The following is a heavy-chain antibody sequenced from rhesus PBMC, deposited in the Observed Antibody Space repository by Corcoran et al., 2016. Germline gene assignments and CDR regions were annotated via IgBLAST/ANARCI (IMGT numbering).Heavy chain of an antibody. CDR2: IEPSDSDT. V-gene: IGHV5-2*01. D-gene: IGHD6-43*01. CDR3: ASGSSFVY. CDR1: GYSFTGSG. Sequence: EVQLVQSGAEVKRPGESLKLSCTPRGYSFTGSGISWVRKMPGKGLEWIGAIEPSDSDTKYSPSFQGQVTISADKSISTAYLQWSSLKASDSATYYCASGSSFVYWGQGVLVTVSS. J-gene: IGHJ4*01.